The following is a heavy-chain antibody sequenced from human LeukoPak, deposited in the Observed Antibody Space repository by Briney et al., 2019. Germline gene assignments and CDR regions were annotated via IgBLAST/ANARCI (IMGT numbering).Heavy chain of an antibody. Sequence: ASVKVSCKASGYTFTSYYMHWVRQAPGQGLEWMGIINPSGGSTSYAQKFQGRVTMTRDTSTSTVYMELCSLRSEDTAVYYCARGLRGGATTMYYYYYGMNVWGQGTTVTVSS. CDR2: INPSGGST. CDR1: GYTFTSYY. D-gene: IGHD1-26*01. V-gene: IGHV1-46*01. CDR3: ARGLRGGATTMYYYYYGMNV. J-gene: IGHJ6*02.